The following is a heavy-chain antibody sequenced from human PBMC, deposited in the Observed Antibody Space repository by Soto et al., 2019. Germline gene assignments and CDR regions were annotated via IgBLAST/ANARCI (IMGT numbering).Heavy chain of an antibody. D-gene: IGHD5-12*01. Sequence: QVQLVESGGGVVQPGRSLRLSCAASGFTFSSYGMHWVRQAPGKGLEWVAVISYDGSNKYYADSVKGRFNISRDNSKNTLYLQMNSLRAEDTAVYYCAKASGYDWADAFDIWGQGTMVTVSS. CDR3: AKASGYDWADAFDI. V-gene: IGHV3-30*18. J-gene: IGHJ3*02. CDR2: ISYDGSNK. CDR1: GFTFSSYG.